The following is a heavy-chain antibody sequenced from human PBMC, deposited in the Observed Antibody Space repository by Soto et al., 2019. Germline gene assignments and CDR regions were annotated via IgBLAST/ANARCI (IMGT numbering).Heavy chain of an antibody. CDR3: ARGVPYSYGYVSWFDP. CDR2: IYHSGST. D-gene: IGHD5-18*01. CDR1: GGSISSSNW. J-gene: IGHJ5*02. V-gene: IGHV4-4*02. Sequence: SETLSLTCAVSGGSISSSNWWSWVRQPPGKGLEWIGEIYHSGSTNYNPSLKSRVTISVDTSKNQFSLKLSSVTAADTAVYYCARGVPYSYGYVSWFDPWGQGTLVTVSS.